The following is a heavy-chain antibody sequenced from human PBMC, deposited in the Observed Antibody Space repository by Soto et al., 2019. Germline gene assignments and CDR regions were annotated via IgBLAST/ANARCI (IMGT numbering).Heavy chain of an antibody. D-gene: IGHD3-3*01. V-gene: IGHV4-4*02. CDR3: ARDGRKEWYPKKNSYMDV. J-gene: IGHJ6*03. CDR1: SGSISSSNW. CDR2: IYHSGST. Sequence: QVQLQESGPGLVKPSGTLSLTCAVSSGSISSSNWWSWVRQPPGKGLEWIGEIYHSGSTNYNPSLKSRVTISVDKSKNQFSLKLSSVTAADTAVYYCARDGRKEWYPKKNSYMDVWGKGTTVTVSS.